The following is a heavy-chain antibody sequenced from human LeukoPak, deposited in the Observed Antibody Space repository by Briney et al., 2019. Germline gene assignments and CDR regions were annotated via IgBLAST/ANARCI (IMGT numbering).Heavy chain of an antibody. D-gene: IGHD2-8*02. V-gene: IGHV3-21*01. CDR3: ARDVGYCTV. CDR2: ISSSSSSI. Sequence: PGGSLRLSCGASGFTFSSYTMNWVRQAPGKGLEWVSSISSSSSSIYYADSLKGRFTISRDNAKNSLYLQMNILRVEDTAVYYCARDVGYCTVWGQGTLVTVSS. J-gene: IGHJ4*02. CDR1: GFTFSSYT.